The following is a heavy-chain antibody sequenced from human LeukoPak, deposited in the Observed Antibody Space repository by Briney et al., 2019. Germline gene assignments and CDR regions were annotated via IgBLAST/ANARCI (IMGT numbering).Heavy chain of an antibody. Sequence: GGSLRLSCAASGFTVSSNQMSWVRQGPGKGLEWVSVIHSDGRTYYADSVKGRFTISRDNSKSTLYLQMNSLRAEDTAVYYCARGQVTVVRGVIYHYGMDVWGQGTTVTVSS. CDR1: GFTVSSNQ. CDR3: ARGQVTVVRGVIYHYGMDV. J-gene: IGHJ6*02. V-gene: IGHV3-66*01. D-gene: IGHD3-10*01. CDR2: IHSDGRT.